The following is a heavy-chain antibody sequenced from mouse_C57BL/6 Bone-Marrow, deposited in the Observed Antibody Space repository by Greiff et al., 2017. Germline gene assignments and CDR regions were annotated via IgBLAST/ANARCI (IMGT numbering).Heavy chain of an antibody. V-gene: IGHV7-1*01. J-gene: IGHJ1*03. D-gene: IGHD1-1*01. CDR2: SRNKANDYTT. CDR1: GFTFSDFY. Sequence: EVKLVESGGGLVQSGRSLRLSCATSGFTFSDFYMEWVRQAPGKGLEWIAASRNKANDYTTEYSASVKGRFIVSRDTSQSILYLQMNALRAEDTAIYYCARDAGYYGSSYGYCDVWGTGTTVTVSS. CDR3: ARDAGYYGSSYGYCDV.